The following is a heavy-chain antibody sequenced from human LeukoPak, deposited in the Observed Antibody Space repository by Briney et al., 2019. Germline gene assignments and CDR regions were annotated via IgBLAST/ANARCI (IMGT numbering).Heavy chain of an antibody. Sequence: PGGSLRLSCEASGFTVSSNYMSWVRQAPGKGLEWVSVFYSGGSTYYADSVKGRVTISRDNSKNTLYLQMNSLRAEDTAVYYCARSSAPLQVGDFDYWGQGTLVTVSS. CDR1: GFTVSSNY. J-gene: IGHJ4*02. CDR2: FYSGGST. D-gene: IGHD1-26*01. V-gene: IGHV3-66*01. CDR3: ARSSAPLQVGDFDY.